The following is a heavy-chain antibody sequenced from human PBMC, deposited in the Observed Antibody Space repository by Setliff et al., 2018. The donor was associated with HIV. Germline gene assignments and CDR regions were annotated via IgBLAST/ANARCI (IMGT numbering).Heavy chain of an antibody. D-gene: IGHD1-26*01. V-gene: IGHV4-59*08. J-gene: IGHJ6*03. CDR1: GGSISTYY. Sequence: PSETLSLTCTVSGGSISTYYWNWIRQPPGKGLEWIGYISYSGTTNYNPSLKSRVTISVDTSKNQFSLKVSSVTAADTVVCYCARRRPPPSGSYSKYYMDVWGKGTTVTVSS. CDR2: ISYSGTT. CDR3: ARRRPPPSGSYSKYYMDV.